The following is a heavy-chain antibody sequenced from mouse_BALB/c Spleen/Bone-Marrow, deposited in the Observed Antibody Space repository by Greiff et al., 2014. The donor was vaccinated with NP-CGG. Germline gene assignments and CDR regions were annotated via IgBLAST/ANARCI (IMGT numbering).Heavy chain of an antibody. J-gene: IGHJ2*01. V-gene: IGHV5-6*01. CDR1: GLTFSNYG. Sequence: VQLKESGGDLVKPGGSLKLSCAASGLTFSNYGMSWVRQIPDKRLEWVATISSGGTYTFYPDSVKGRFTISRDNTKNTLTLQMTSLKSEDTAMYYCARRRDYDYFDYWGQGTTLTVSS. CDR3: ARRRDYDYFDY. CDR2: ISSGGTYT. D-gene: IGHD2-4*01.